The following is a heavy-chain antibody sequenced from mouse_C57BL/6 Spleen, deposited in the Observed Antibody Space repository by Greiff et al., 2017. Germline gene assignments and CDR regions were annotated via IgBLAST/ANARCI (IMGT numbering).Heavy chain of an antibody. J-gene: IGHJ4*01. V-gene: IGHV1-15*01. CDR1: GYTFTDYE. CDR2: IDPETGGT. D-gene: IGHD1-1*01. Sequence: QVQLQQSGAELVRPGASVTLSCKASGYTFTDYEMHWVKQTPVHGLEWIGAIDPETGGTAYNQKFKGKAILTADKSSSTAYMELRSLTSEDSAVYYCTRGLYYGSSYAMDYWGQGTSVTVSS. CDR3: TRGLYYGSSYAMDY.